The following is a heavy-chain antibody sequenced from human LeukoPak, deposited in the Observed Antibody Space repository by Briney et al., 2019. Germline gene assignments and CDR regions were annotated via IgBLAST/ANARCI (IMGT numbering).Heavy chain of an antibody. Sequence: GGSLRLSCAASGFTFSSYSMNWVRQAPGKGLEWVSSISSSSDYIYYADLVKGRFTISRDNAKNSLYLQMNSLRAEDTAVYYCAGVVAATSDLDYYGLDVWGQGTTVTVSS. V-gene: IGHV3-21*01. J-gene: IGHJ6*02. CDR2: ISSSSDYI. D-gene: IGHD2-15*01. CDR3: AGVVAATSDLDYYGLDV. CDR1: GFTFSSYS.